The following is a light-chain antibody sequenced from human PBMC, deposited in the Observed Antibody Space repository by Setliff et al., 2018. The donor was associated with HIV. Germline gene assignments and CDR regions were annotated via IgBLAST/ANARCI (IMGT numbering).Light chain of an antibody. CDR2: DVS. CDR3: SSYTSSTPLYV. Sequence: QSALTQPPSASGSPGQSITISCTGASSDVGGYSFVSWYQQHPGKAPKLMIYDVSYRPSGVSDRFSGSKSGNTASLTISGLQAEDEADYYCSSYTSSTPLYVFGTGTKVT. CDR1: SSDVGGYSF. V-gene: IGLV2-14*03. J-gene: IGLJ1*01.